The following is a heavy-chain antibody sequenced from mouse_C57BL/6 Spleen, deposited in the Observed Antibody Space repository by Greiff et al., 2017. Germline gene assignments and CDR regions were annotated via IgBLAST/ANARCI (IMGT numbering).Heavy chain of an antibody. CDR2: INYDGSST. CDR1: GFTFSDYY. J-gene: IGHJ2*01. CDR3: ARDAGVLPFDC. V-gene: IGHV5-16*01. Sequence: EVMLVESEGGLVQPGSSMKLSCTASGFTFSDYYMAWVRQVPEKGLEWVANINYDGSSTYYLDSLKSRFIISRDNAKNILYLQMSSLKSEDTATYYCARDAGVLPFDCWGQGTTLTVSS. D-gene: IGHD5-5*01.